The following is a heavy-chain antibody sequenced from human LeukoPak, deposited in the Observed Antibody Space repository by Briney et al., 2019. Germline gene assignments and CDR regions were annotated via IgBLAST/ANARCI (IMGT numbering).Heavy chain of an antibody. V-gene: IGHV4-34*01. CDR1: GGSFSGYY. J-gene: IGHJ5*02. Sequence: SESLSLTCAVYGGSFSGYYWSWIRQPPGKGLEWIGEINHSGSTNYNPSLKSRVTISVDTSKNQFSLKLSSVTAADTAVYYCARPRTNYCSGGSCYSGWFDPWGQGTLVTVSS. CDR3: ARPRTNYCSGGSCYSGWFDP. CDR2: INHSGST. D-gene: IGHD2-15*01.